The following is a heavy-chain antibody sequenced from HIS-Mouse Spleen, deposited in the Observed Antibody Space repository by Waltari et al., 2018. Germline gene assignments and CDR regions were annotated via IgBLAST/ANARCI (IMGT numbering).Heavy chain of an antibody. D-gene: IGHD6-13*01. CDR2: SYYSGST. V-gene: IGHV4-39*07. J-gene: IGHJ2*01. CDR3: AREIPYSSSWYDWYFDL. Sequence: QLQLQESGPGLVKPSETLSLTCTAAGGSISRSSYYWGWIRPPPGKGLEWIGSSYYSGSTYYNPSLKSRVTISVDTSKNQFSLKLSSVTAADTAVYYCAREIPYSSSWYDWYFDLWGRGTLVTVSS. CDR1: GGSISRSSYY.